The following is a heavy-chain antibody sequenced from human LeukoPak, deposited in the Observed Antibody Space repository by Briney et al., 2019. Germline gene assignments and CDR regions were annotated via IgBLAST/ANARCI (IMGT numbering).Heavy chain of an antibody. Sequence: GASVKVCCKASGGTFSSYAISWVRQAPGQGLEWMGGIIPIVGTANYAQKFQGRVTITADESTSTAYMELSSLRSEDTAVYYCARDPGYCSSTSCSWVGTAWSDYWGQGTLVTVSS. J-gene: IGHJ4*02. CDR3: ARDPGYCSSTSCSWVGTAWSDY. D-gene: IGHD2-2*01. CDR1: GGTFSSYA. CDR2: IIPIVGTA. V-gene: IGHV1-69*13.